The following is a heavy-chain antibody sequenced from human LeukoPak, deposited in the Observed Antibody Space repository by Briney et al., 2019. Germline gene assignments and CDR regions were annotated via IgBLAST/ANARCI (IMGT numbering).Heavy chain of an antibody. V-gene: IGHV3-30-3*01. Sequence: SGRSLRLSCAASGFTFSSYAMHWVRQAPGKGLEWVAVISYDGSNKYYADSVKGRFTIPRDNSKNTLYLQMNSLRAEDTAVYYCARDHHDAFDIWGQGTMVTVSS. J-gene: IGHJ3*02. CDR2: ISYDGSNK. CDR3: ARDHHDAFDI. CDR1: GFTFSSYA.